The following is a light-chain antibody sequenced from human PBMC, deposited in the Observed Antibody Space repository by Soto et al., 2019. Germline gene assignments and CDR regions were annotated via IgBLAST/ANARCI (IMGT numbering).Light chain of an antibody. V-gene: IGKV3-20*01. CDR2: GAS. CDR3: QQYGSSPT. J-gene: IGKJ3*01. CDR1: QSVSRNY. Sequence: EIVLTQSPGTLSLSPGERATLSCRASQSVSRNYLAWYQQIPGQAPRLLIYGASSRATGIADRFSGSGSGTVFTLTISRLGPEDFAVYYCQQYGSSPTFGPGTKVDSK.